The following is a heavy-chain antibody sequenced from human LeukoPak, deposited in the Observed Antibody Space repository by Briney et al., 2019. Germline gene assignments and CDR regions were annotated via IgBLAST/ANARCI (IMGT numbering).Heavy chain of an antibody. CDR1: GYTFTSYD. D-gene: IGHD3-22*01. Sequence: GASVKVSCKASGYTFTSYDINWVRQATGQGLEWTGWMNPNSGNTGYAQKFQGRVTITRNTSISTAYMELSSLRSEDTAVYYCARGPNSSGYYYDWGQGTLVTVSS. CDR2: MNPNSGNT. V-gene: IGHV1-8*03. J-gene: IGHJ4*02. CDR3: ARGPNSSGYYYD.